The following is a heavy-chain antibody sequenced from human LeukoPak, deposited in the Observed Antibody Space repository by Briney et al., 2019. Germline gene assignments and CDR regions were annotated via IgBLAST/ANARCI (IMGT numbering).Heavy chain of an antibody. CDR2: VWYDGSNI. V-gene: IGHV3-33*01. D-gene: IGHD1-26*01. CDR1: GFTFNTYG. J-gene: IGHJ4*02. CDR3: ARGGYSGTYYFDY. Sequence: PGGSLRLSCAASGFTFNTYGMHWVRQAPGKGLEWVAVVWYDGSNIHYVDSVKGRFTISRDNSESTLYLQMNSLTAEDTAVYYCARGGYSGTYYFDYWGQGALVTVSS.